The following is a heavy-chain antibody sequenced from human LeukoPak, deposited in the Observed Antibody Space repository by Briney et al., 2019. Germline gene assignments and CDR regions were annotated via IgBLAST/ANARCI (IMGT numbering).Heavy chain of an antibody. V-gene: IGHV5-51*01. Sequence: GESLKISCKGSGYSFTSYWIGWVRQMPGKGLEWMGIIYPGDSDTRSNPSFQGQVTISADKSISTAYLQWSSLKASDTAMYYCARLGGYDSSGYPWDYWGQGTLVTVSS. CDR1: GYSFTSYW. D-gene: IGHD3-22*01. CDR3: ARLGGYDSSGYPWDY. CDR2: IYPGDSDT. J-gene: IGHJ4*02.